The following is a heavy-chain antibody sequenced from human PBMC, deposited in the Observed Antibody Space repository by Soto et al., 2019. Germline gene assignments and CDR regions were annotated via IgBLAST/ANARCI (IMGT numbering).Heavy chain of an antibody. CDR3: ARHPRGDYYDTRGYELCYFNN. J-gene: IGHJ4*03. CDR2: AYYSGST. Sequence: PSETLSLTCTVSGGSLSSNRDFWGWIPQPPGKGREWIGSAYYSGSTYFNPSLMSRASISVDTSRNLLSLSLRSVTAGDTAGYYCARHPRGDYYDTRGYELCYFNNWGQGTLVNVSS. V-gene: IGHV4-39*01. CDR1: GGSLSSNRDF. D-gene: IGHD3-22*01.